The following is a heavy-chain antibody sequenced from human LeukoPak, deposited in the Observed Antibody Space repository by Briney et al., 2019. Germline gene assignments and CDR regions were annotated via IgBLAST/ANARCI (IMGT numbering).Heavy chain of an antibody. D-gene: IGHD2-8*01. V-gene: IGHV1-46*01. Sequence: GASVKVSCKASGYTFTRYYMHWVRQAPGQGLEWMGIINPSGGSTSYAQKFQGRVTMTRDTSTSTVYMELSSLRSEDTAVYYCARGGGYCTNGVCYSRSNWFDPWGQGTLVTVSS. CDR2: INPSGGST. CDR3: ARGGGYCTNGVCYSRSNWFDP. CDR1: GYTFTRYY. J-gene: IGHJ5*02.